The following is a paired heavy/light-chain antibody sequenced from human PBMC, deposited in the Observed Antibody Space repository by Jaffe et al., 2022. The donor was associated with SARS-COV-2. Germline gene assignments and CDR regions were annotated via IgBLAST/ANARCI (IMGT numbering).Light chain of an antibody. CDR3: NSRDSSGNHKV. V-gene: IGLV3-19*01. J-gene: IGLJ2*01. Sequence: SSELTQDPAVSVALGQTVRITCQGDSLRSFYASWYQQKPGQAPVLVIHGKNNRPSGIPDRFSGSSSGNTASLTITGAQAEDEADYYCNSRDSSGNHKVFGGGTKLTVL. CDR2: GKN. CDR1: SLRSFY.
Heavy chain of an antibody. D-gene: IGHD2-2*01. CDR2: INHSGST. V-gene: IGHV4-34*01. CDR3: ARGRQVPAGMLDYYYYMDV. Sequence: QVQLQQWGAGLLKPSETLSLTCAVYGGSFSGYYWSWIRQPPGKGLEWIGEINHSGSTNYNPSLKSRVTISVDTSKNQFSLKLSSVTAADTAVYYCARGRQVPAGMLDYYYYMDVWGKGATVTVS. CDR1: GGSFSGYY. J-gene: IGHJ6*03.